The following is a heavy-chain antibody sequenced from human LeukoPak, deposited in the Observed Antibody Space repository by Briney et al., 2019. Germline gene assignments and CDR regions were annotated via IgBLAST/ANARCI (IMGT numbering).Heavy chain of an antibody. Sequence: ASVKASCKASGYTFTNYPTHWVRQAPGHRLEWMGWISAGNGNTKYSQKFKDRVTITRDTSASTAYMELSSLRSEDTAVYYCARDKGAAAGSDYYYGMDVWGTGTTVTVSS. CDR1: GYTFTNYP. CDR3: ARDKGAAAGSDYYYGMDV. CDR2: ISAGNGNT. D-gene: IGHD6-13*01. V-gene: IGHV1-3*01. J-gene: IGHJ6*04.